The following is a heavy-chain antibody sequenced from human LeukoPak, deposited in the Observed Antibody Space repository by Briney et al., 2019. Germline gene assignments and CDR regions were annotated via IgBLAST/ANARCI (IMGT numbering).Heavy chain of an antibody. J-gene: IGHJ4*02. CDR2: INGDGSST. CDR3: ARVESLWLPFDY. CDR1: GFTFSSHW. D-gene: IGHD5-18*01. Sequence: GGSLRLSCAASGFTFSSHWMHWVRHGPGKGLVCVSRINGDGSSTNYADSVKGRFTISRDNAKNNLYLQRNSLRAEDTAVYYCARVESLWLPFDYWGQGTLVTVSS. V-gene: IGHV3-74*01.